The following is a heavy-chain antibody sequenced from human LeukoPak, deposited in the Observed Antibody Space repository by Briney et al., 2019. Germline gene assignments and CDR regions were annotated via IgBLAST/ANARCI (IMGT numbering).Heavy chain of an antibody. J-gene: IGHJ4*02. CDR1: GGSISSGGYY. CDR2: IYYSGST. CDR3: ARGPDRITGTTVGFDY. V-gene: IGHV4-31*03. D-gene: IGHD1-7*01. Sequence: PSETLSLTCTVSGGSISSGGYYWSWIRQHPGKGLEWIGYIYYSGSTYYNPSLKSRVTISVDTSKNQFSLKLSSVTAADTAVYYCARGPDRITGTTVGFDYWGQGTLVTVSS.